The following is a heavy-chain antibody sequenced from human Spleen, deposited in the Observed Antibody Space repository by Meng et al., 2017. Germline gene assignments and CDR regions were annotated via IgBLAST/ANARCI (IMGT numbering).Heavy chain of an antibody. CDR2: IIPIFGTA. CDR1: GGTFSSYA. V-gene: IGHV1-69*06. Sequence: SVKVSCKASGGTFSSYAISWARQAPGQGLEWMGGIIPIFGTANYAQKFQGRATITADKSTSTAYMELSSLRSEDTAVYYCARDNPLPYPLGGMDVWGQGTTVTVSS. CDR3: ARDNPLPYPLGGMDV. J-gene: IGHJ6*02. D-gene: IGHD2-2*01.